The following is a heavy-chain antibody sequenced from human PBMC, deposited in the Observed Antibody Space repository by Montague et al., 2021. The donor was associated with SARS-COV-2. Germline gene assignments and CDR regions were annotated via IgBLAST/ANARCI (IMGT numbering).Heavy chain of an antibody. Sequence: SETLSLTCVVSGGSISSINWWSWVRQPPGKGLEWIGEIYHSGSTNYNPSLKSRVIISVDKSKNPFSLKLSSVIAADTAVYYCARTGYSSGWHSFDYWGQGTLVTVSS. CDR3: ARTGYSSGWHSFDY. CDR1: GGSISSINW. CDR2: IYHSGST. V-gene: IGHV4-4*02. D-gene: IGHD6-19*01. J-gene: IGHJ4*02.